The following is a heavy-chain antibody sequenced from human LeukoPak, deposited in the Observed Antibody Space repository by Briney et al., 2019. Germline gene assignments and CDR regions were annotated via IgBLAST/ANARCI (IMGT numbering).Heavy chain of an antibody. V-gene: IGHV3-48*01. CDR1: GFTFSSYS. CDR2: ISGSSSTI. CDR3: ASDYINFQH. Sequence: PGGSLRLSCAASGFTFSSYSMNWVRRAPGKGLEWVSYISGSSSTIYYADSVKGRFTISRDNSKNTLYLQMSSLRAEDTAVYYCASDYINFQHWGQGTLVTVSS. J-gene: IGHJ1*01. D-gene: IGHD4-11*01.